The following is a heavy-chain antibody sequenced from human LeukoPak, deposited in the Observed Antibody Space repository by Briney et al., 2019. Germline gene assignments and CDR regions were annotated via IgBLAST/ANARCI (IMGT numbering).Heavy chain of an antibody. CDR3: ARWTPTVTTRGGFSYWFDP. CDR1: GGSISSSSYY. Sequence: SETLSLTCTVSGGSISSSSYYWGWIRQPPGKGLEWIGSIYFSGSTYYNPSLKSRVTISVDTSKNQFSLKLSSVTAADTAVYYCARWTPTVTTRGGFSYWFDPWGQGTLVTVSS. V-gene: IGHV4-39*01. CDR2: IYFSGST. J-gene: IGHJ5*02. D-gene: IGHD4-17*01.